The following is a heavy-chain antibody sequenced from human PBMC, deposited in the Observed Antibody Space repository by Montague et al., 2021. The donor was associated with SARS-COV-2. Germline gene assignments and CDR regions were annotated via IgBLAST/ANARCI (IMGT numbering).Heavy chain of an antibody. CDR1: GDSISSGYFY. CDR3: ARHLAISGPAAVSDF. J-gene: IGHJ4*02. V-gene: IGHV4-39*01. Sequence: SETLSLTCTVSGDSISSGYFYWGWLRQPPGLGLEWVGTIHYSGISYYTPSLKSRVTISVDTSRDQFSLKLSSATAADTAIYYCARHLAISGPAAVSDFWGQGTLVTVSS. D-gene: IGHD2-2*01. CDR2: IHYSGIS.